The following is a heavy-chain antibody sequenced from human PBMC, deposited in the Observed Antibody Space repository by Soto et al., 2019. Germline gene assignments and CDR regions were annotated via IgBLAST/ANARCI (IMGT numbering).Heavy chain of an antibody. Sequence: QVQLQESGPRLLRPSGTLSLTCAISGDSVISSDWWTWVRQVPGEGLEWIGEVFHTGETTYNPSLERRVTMSVDKSKNLFSLTLTSVTAADTAFYYCAKKRLPNWFDPWGQRILVTVSS. CDR2: VFHTGET. CDR1: GDSVISSDW. V-gene: IGHV4-4*02. D-gene: IGHD2-15*01. J-gene: IGHJ5*02. CDR3: AKKRLPNWFDP.